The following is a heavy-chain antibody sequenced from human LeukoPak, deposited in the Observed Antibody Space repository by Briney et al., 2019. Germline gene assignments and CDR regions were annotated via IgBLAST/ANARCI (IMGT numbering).Heavy chain of an antibody. J-gene: IGHJ4*02. CDR2: MNPNSGNT. V-gene: IGHV1-8*01. D-gene: IGHD6-13*01. CDR1: GYTFTSYD. Sequence: ASVKVSCKASGYTFTSYDINWVRQATGQGLEWMGWMNPNSGNTGYAQKFQGRVTITTDESTSTAYMELSSLRSEDTAVYYCARVPIIAAGGEFDYWGQGTLVTVSS. CDR3: ARVPIIAAGGEFDY.